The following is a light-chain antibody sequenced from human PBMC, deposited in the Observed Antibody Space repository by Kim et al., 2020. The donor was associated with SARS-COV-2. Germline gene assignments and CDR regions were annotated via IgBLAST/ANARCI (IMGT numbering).Light chain of an antibody. V-gene: IGLV3-1*01. J-gene: IGLJ1*01. CDR3: QAWDSSTVV. Sequence: SYELTQPPSVSVSPGQTATITCSGDKLGDKYVCWYQQKPGQSPVLVIFEDTKRPSVIPERFSASNSGNTATLTISGTQAMDEADYHCQAWDSSTVVFGTG. CDR2: EDT. CDR1: KLGDKY.